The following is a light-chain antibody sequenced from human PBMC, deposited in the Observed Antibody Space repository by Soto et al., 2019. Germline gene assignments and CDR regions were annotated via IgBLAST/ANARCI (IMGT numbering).Light chain of an antibody. J-gene: IGKJ1*01. CDR2: GAS. V-gene: IGKV3-20*01. CDR3: QQYVTAPRT. CDR1: QGLTSNF. Sequence: EIVLTQSPGTLSLSPGERATLSCRASQGLTSNFLAWYQQKPGQAPSLLIYGASNRAPGVPARFSGGGSGTDFTLTISRLAPEDFAVYFCQQYVTAPRTFGQGTKVEIK.